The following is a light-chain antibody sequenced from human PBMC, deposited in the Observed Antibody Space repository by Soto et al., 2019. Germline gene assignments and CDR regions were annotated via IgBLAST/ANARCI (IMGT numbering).Light chain of an antibody. V-gene: IGLV1-40*01. CDR2: GNT. CDR1: SSNIGAGYD. Sequence: QLVLTQPPSVSGAPGQRVTISCTGSSSNIGAGYDVHWYQQLPGTAPKLLVHGNTDRPSGVPDRFSGSKSGTSASLAITGLQAEDEADYYCQSYDSRLSGWLFGGGTKLTVL. CDR3: QSYDSRLSGWL. J-gene: IGLJ2*01.